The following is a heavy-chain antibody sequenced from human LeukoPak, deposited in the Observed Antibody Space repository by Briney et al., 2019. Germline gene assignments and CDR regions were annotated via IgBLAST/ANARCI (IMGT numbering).Heavy chain of an antibody. CDR3: ARRIKQRNWYFDL. D-gene: IGHD6-25*01. CDR2: IYPGDSDT. V-gene: IGHV5-51*01. J-gene: IGHJ2*01. CDR1: GYSFTSYW. Sequence: LGESLKISCKGSGYSFTSYWIGWVRQMPGKGLEWMGIIYPGDSDTRYSPSFQGQVTISADKSISTAYLQWSSLKASDTAIYYCARRIKQRNWYFDLWGRGTLVTVSS.